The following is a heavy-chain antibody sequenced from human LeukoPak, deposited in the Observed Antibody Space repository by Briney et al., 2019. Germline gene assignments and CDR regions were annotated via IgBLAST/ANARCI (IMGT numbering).Heavy chain of an antibody. CDR3: ARAHKLNAFDI. CDR1: GGSISSYY. D-gene: IGHD1-1*01. J-gene: IGHJ3*02. CDR2: IYYSGST. Sequence: SETLSLTCTVSGGSISSYYWSWIRQPPGKGLVWIGYIYYSGSTNYNPSLKSRVTISVDTSKNQFSPKLTSVTAADTAVYYCARAHKLNAFDIWGQGTMVTVSS. V-gene: IGHV4-59*01.